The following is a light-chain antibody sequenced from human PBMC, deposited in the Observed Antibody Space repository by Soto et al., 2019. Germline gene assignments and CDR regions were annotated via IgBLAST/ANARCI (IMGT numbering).Light chain of an antibody. V-gene: IGKV1-6*01. Sequence: AIQMXQXPXSLSASVGDRVTITCRASQGIRNDLGWYQQKPGKAPKLLIYAASSLQSGVPSRFSGSGSGTDFTLTISSLQPEDFATYYCLQDYNYPWTFGQGTKVEIK. CDR2: AAS. CDR1: QGIRND. CDR3: LQDYNYPWT. J-gene: IGKJ1*01.